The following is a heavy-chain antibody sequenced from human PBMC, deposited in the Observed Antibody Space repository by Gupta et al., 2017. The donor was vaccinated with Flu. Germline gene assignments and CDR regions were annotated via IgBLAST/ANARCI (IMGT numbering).Heavy chain of an antibody. CDR2: IYYSGST. CDR3: ARRGGYSSGWYFDY. V-gene: IGHV4-59*08. D-gene: IGHD6-19*01. Sequence: QVQLQESGPGLVKPSETLSLTCTVSGGSISSYYWSWIRQPPGKGLEWIGYIYYSGSTNYNPSLKSRVTISVDTSKNQFSLKLSSVTAADTAVYYCARRGGYSSGWYFDYWGQGTLVTVSS. J-gene: IGHJ4*02. CDR1: GGSISSYY.